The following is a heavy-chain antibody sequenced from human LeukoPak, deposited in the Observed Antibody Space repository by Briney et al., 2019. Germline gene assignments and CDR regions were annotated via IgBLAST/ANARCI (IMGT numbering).Heavy chain of an antibody. V-gene: IGHV1-8*03. D-gene: IGHD3-10*01. J-gene: IGHJ4*02. CDR3: ARGSAPWFGELYLLDY. CDR2: MNPNSGNT. Sequence: GASVKVSCKASAYTFTSYDINWVRQATGQGLEWMGWMNPNSGNTGYAQKFQGRVTITRNTSISTAYMELSSLRSEDTAVYYCARGSAPWFGELYLLDYWGQGTLVTVSS. CDR1: AYTFTSYD.